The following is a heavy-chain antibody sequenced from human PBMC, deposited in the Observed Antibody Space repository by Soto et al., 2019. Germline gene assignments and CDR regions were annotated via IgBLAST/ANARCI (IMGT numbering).Heavy chain of an antibody. CDR2: ISSSNTI. D-gene: IGHD6-19*01. Sequence: GGSLRLSCAASGFTFSSYSMNWVRQASGKGLEWVSCISSSNTIYYADSVKGRFTISRDNVQNSLYLQMHSLRAEDTAVYYCARERGSGWTFDYWGQGTLVTVSS. CDR3: ARERGSGWTFDY. J-gene: IGHJ4*02. V-gene: IGHV3-48*01. CDR1: GFTFSSYS.